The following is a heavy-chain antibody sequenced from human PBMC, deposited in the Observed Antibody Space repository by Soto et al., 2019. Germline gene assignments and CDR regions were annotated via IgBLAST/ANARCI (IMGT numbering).Heavy chain of an antibody. D-gene: IGHD5-18*01. V-gene: IGHV3-30-3*01. CDR3: ARERVQLRLNHYYYYGMDV. CDR1: GFTFSSYA. CDR2: ISYDGSNK. Sequence: PGGSLRLSCAASGFTFSSYAMHWVRQAPGKGLEWVAVISYDGSNKYYADSVKGRFTISRDNSKNTLYLQMNSLRAEDTAVYYCARERVQLRLNHYYYYGMDVWGQGTTVTVSS. J-gene: IGHJ6*02.